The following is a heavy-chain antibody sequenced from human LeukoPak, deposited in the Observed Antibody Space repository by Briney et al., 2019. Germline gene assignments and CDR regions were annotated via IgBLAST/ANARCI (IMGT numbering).Heavy chain of an antibody. CDR3: ARAPNPKYYYDSSGYLDY. D-gene: IGHD3-22*01. V-gene: IGHV4-39*07. CDR2: IYHSGST. CDR1: GGSISSGDYY. J-gene: IGHJ4*02. Sequence: PSETLSLTCTVSGGSISSGDYYWSWIRQPPGKGLEWIGSIYHSGSTYYNPSLKSRVTISVDTSKNQFSLKLSSVTAADTAVYYCARAPNPKYYYDSSGYLDYWGQGTLVTVSS.